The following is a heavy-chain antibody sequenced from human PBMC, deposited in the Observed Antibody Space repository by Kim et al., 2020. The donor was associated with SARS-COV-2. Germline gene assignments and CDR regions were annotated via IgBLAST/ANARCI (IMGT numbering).Heavy chain of an antibody. D-gene: IGHD6-19*01. Sequence: PSLKSRVTLSVDTSKNQFSLMLSSVTAADTAVYYCARGLEGYSSGWYWDYWGQGTLVTVSS. CDR3: ARGLEGYSSGWYWDY. J-gene: IGHJ4*02. V-gene: IGHV4-59*09.